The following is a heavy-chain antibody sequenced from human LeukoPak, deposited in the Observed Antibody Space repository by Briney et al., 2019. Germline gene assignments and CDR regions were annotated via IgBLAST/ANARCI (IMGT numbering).Heavy chain of an antibody. J-gene: IGHJ4*02. CDR3: ARDQDGYNLFDY. CDR2: IWYDGSEK. CDR1: GFTFGHYG. V-gene: IGHV3-33*01. D-gene: IGHD5-24*01. Sequence: GGSLRLSCAASGFTFGHYGMHWVRQAPGKGLEWVAIIWYDGSEKFYADFVQGRFTISRDNSKDTLYLQMNSLSLDDTGVYYCARDQDGYNLFDYWGQGTLVTVPS.